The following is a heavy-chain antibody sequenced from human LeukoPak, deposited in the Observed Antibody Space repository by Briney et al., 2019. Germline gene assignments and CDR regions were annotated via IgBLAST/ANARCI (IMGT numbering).Heavy chain of an antibody. CDR2: INTNTGNP. J-gene: IGHJ3*02. D-gene: IGHD3-10*01. V-gene: IGHV7-4-1*02. CDR1: GYTFTGYY. CDR3: ARAPRRLLWFGELFAPSAFDI. Sequence: ASVKVSCKASGYTFTGYYMHWVRQAPGQGLEWMGWINTNTGNPTYAQGFTGRFVFSLDTSVSTAYLQISSLKAEDTAVYYCARAPRRLLWFGELFAPSAFDIWGQGTMVTVSS.